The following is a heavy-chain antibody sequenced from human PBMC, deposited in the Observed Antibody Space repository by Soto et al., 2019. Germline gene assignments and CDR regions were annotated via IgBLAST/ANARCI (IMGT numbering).Heavy chain of an antibody. CDR3: ARDGYNRGGFDY. CDR1: GFTFSSYN. V-gene: IGHV3-30-3*01. Sequence: QVQLVESGGGVVPPGGSLRVSCVASGFTFSSYNMHWVHQAPGEGLEWVAVISFDGANKFYADSVKGRFTISRDISRDTLYLQMSSLRDEDTAIYYCARDGYNRGGFDYWGQGTLVTVSS. D-gene: IGHD3-10*01. J-gene: IGHJ4*02. CDR2: ISFDGANK.